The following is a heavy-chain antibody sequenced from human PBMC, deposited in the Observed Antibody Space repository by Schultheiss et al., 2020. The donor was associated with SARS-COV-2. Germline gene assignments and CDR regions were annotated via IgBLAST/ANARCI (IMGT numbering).Heavy chain of an antibody. CDR1: GGSISSSSYY. CDR2: IYHSGST. CDR3: AGVSYYDILTGYYRPYDEDY. D-gene: IGHD3-9*01. Sequence: SETLSLTCTVSGGSISSSSYYWGWIRQPPGKGLEWIGSIYHSGSTYYNPSLKSRVTISVDTSKSQFSLKLSSVTAADTAVYYCAGVSYYDILTGYYRPYDEDYWGQGTLVTVSS. J-gene: IGHJ4*02. V-gene: IGHV4-39*07.